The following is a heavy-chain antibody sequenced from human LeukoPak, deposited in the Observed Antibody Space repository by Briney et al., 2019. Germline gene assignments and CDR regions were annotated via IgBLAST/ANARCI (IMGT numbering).Heavy chain of an antibody. J-gene: IGHJ4*02. CDR3: ARGGKYYDYVWGSYIFDY. D-gene: IGHD3-16*01. CDR1: GDXMSRYY. Sequence: SETLSLACTVSGDXMSRYYCSWIRQPPGKGLEWIGYIYYSGSTNYNPSLKSRVTMSVDTSKNKFSLNLSSVTAADTAVYYCARGGKYYDYVWGSYIFDYWGQGTLVTVSS. V-gene: IGHV4-59*01. CDR2: IYYSGST.